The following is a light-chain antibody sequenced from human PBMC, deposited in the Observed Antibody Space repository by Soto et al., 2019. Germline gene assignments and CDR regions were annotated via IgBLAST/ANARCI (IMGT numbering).Light chain of an antibody. J-gene: IGKJ5*01. CDR3: QQYNNWPLT. CDR1: QSVSSN. Sequence: EIVLRQSPATLSVTPGARATLSCRASQSVSSNLAWYQQKPGQAPRLLIYGASSRATGIPARFSGSGSGTEFTLTISSLQSEDFAVYYCQQYNNWPLTFGQGTRLEIK. CDR2: GAS. V-gene: IGKV3-15*01.